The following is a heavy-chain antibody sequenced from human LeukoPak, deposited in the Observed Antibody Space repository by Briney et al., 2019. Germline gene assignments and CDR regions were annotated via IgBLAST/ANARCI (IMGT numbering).Heavy chain of an antibody. CDR3: ARGLGGSGSYFLTFDY. CDR1: GYTFTSYS. D-gene: IGHD1-26*01. CDR2: ISAYNGNT. V-gene: IGHV1-18*01. Sequence: ASVKVSCKASGYTFTSYSINWVRQAPGQGLEWMGWISAYNGNTKYAQKLQSRVTMTTDTSTSTAYMELRSLRSDDTAVYYCARGLGGSGSYFLTFDYWGQGTLVTVSP. J-gene: IGHJ4*02.